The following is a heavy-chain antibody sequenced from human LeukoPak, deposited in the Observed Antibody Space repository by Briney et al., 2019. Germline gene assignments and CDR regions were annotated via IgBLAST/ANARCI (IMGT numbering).Heavy chain of an antibody. CDR2: ISGSGGTT. V-gene: IGHV3-23*01. CDR1: GFTFNNYG. J-gene: IGHJ4*02. CDR3: AKAPVTTCSGAYCYPFDY. Sequence: GGSLRLSCAASGFTFNNYGMSWVRQAPGKGLEWVSAISGSGGTTYYADSVKGRFTISRDSSKNTLYLQMNGLRAEDAAVYYCAKAPVTTCSGAYCYPFDYWGQGTLVTVSS. D-gene: IGHD2-21*01.